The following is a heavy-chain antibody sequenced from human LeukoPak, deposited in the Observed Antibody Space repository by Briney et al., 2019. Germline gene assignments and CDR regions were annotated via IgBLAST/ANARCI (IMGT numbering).Heavy chain of an antibody. CDR1: GYTFTSYD. CDR2: MNPNSGNT. Sequence: GASVKVSCKASGYTFTSYDINWVRQATGQGLEWMGWMNPNSGNTGYAQKFQGRVTMTRNTSISTAYMELSSLRSEDTAVYYCARGGYSSSWLSGINWLDPWGQGTLVTVSS. D-gene: IGHD6-13*01. J-gene: IGHJ5*02. CDR3: ARGGYSSSWLSGINWLDP. V-gene: IGHV1-8*01.